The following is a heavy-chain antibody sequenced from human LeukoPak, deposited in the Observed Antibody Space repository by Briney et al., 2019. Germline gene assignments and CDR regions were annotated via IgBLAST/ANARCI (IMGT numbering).Heavy chain of an antibody. D-gene: IGHD6-19*01. J-gene: IGHJ4*02. CDR1: GFTFSSYG. CDR3: AKLSRPGIAVSFGDY. Sequence: GGSLRLSCAASGFTFSSYGMHWVRQAPGKGLEWVAFIRYDGSNKYYADSVKGRFTISRDNSKNTLYLQMNSLRAEDTAVYYCAKLSRPGIAVSFGDYWGQGTLVTVSS. CDR2: IRYDGSNK. V-gene: IGHV3-30*02.